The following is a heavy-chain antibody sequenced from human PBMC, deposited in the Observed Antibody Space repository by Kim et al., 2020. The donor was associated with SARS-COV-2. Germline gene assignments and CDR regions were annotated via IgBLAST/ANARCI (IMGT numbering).Heavy chain of an antibody. CDR3: ARDARTPFAGGPDY. Sequence: NPSLKSRVTISVDTSKSQFSLKLSSVTAADTAVYYCARDARTPFAGGPDYWGQGTLVTVSS. V-gene: IGHV4-30-2*05. D-gene: IGHD3-10*01. J-gene: IGHJ4*02.